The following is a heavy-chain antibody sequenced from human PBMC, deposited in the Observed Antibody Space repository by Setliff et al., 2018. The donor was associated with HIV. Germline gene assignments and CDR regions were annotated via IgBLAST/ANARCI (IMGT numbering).Heavy chain of an antibody. CDR1: GFTFSTSG. CDR3: TRDPVGAVLSYFDY. V-gene: IGHV3-48*01. J-gene: IGHJ4*02. D-gene: IGHD1-26*01. CDR2: ISGNSGTK. Sequence: GGSLSLSCAASGFTFSTSGMNWVRQAPGKGLEWLSYISGNSGTKYYADSVKGRFTISRDNAKNSLYLQMNSLRAEDMAIYYCTRDPVGAVLSYFDYWGQGSLVTVSS.